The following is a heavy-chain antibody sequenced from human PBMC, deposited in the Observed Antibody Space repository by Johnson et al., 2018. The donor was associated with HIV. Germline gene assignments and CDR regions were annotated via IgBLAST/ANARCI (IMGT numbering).Heavy chain of an antibody. D-gene: IGHD1-14*01. CDR2: INSDGSST. V-gene: IGHV3-74*02. Sequence: VQLVESGGVLVQPGRSLRLSCAASGFTFDDYAMHWVRQAPGKGLVWVSRINSDGSSTSYADSVKGRFTISRDNAKNTLYLQMNSLRAEDTAVYYCATRDPTHRPGVFDIWGQGTMVTISS. CDR1: GFTFDDYA. J-gene: IGHJ3*02. CDR3: ATRDPTHRPGVFDI.